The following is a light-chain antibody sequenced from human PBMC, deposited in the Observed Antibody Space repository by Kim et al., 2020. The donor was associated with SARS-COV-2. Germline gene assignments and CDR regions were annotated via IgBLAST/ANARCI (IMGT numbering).Light chain of an antibody. CDR1: SLRSYY. V-gene: IGLV3-19*01. CDR3: NSRDSSGNSVV. CDR2: GKN. Sequence: SSELTQDPAVSVALGQTVRITCQGDSLRSYYASWYQQKPGQAPVLVIYGKNNRPSGIPDRFPGSSSGNTASLTITGAQAEDEADYYCNSRDSSGNSVVFGGGTKLTVL. J-gene: IGLJ2*01.